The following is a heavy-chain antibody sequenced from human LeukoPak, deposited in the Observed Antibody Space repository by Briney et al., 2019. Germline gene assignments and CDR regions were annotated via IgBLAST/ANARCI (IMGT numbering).Heavy chain of an antibody. CDR3: ARAYYSTSWFPH. J-gene: IGHJ5*02. CDR2: ISGSGGTT. V-gene: IGHV3-23*01. CDR1: GFTFSSYA. D-gene: IGHD3-10*01. Sequence: PGGSLRLSCAASGFTFSSYAMSWVRQAPGRGLEWVSGISGSGGTTYYADSVKGRFTISRDNSKKAVYLQMNSLRAEDTALYYCARAYYSTSWFPHWGQGALVTVSS.